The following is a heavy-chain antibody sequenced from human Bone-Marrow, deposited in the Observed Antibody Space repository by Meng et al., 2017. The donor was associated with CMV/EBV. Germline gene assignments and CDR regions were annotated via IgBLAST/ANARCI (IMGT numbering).Heavy chain of an antibody. Sequence: GSLRLSCAVSGGSISSSNWWSWVRQPPGKGLEWIGEIYHSGSTNYNPSLKSRVTISVDKSKNQFSLKLSSVTAADTAVYYCARSPTVTTLGLFDYWGQGTRVTVSS. CDR2: IYHSGST. V-gene: IGHV4-4*02. J-gene: IGHJ4*02. CDR1: GGSISSSNW. D-gene: IGHD4-17*01. CDR3: ARSPTVTTLGLFDY.